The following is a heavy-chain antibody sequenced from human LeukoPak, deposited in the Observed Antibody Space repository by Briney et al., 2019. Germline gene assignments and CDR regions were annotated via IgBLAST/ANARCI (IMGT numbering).Heavy chain of an antibody. Sequence: PSETLSLTCTVSGGSISSYYWSWIRQTPGKGLEWIGYIYYSGSTNYNPSLKCRVTMSLDTSKNQLFLKLSSVTAADTAVYYCARCRDGYNWRYWYFDLWGRGTLVTVSS. D-gene: IGHD5-24*01. CDR1: GGSISSYY. CDR3: ARCRDGYNWRYWYFDL. CDR2: IYYSGST. V-gene: IGHV4-59*01. J-gene: IGHJ2*01.